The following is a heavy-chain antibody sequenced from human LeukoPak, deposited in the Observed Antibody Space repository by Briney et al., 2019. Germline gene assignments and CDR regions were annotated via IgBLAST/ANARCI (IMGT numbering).Heavy chain of an antibody. CDR3: ARRRYYDSSGTAAYYFDY. CDR1: GGSISSSSYY. J-gene: IGHJ4*02. Sequence: SSETLSLTCTVSGGSISSSSYYWGWIRQPPGKGLEWIGSIYYSGSTYYNPSLKSRVTISVDTSKNQFSLKLSSVTAADTAVYYCARRRYYDSSGTAAYYFDYWGQGTLVTVSS. CDR2: IYYSGST. D-gene: IGHD3-22*01. V-gene: IGHV4-39*01.